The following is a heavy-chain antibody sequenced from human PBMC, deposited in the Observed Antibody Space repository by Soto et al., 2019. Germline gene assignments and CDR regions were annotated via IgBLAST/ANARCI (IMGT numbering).Heavy chain of an antibody. D-gene: IGHD3-3*01. Sequence: GGSLRLSCAASGFTFSSYAMSWVRQAPGKGLEGVSAVSGSGGSTYYADSGKGRFTISRDNSKNTLYLQMNSLRAEDTAVYYCAKRPIFGVGSPYYYYYMDVWGKGTTVTVSS. V-gene: IGHV3-23*01. CDR1: GFTFSSYA. CDR2: VSGSGGST. CDR3: AKRPIFGVGSPYYYYYMDV. J-gene: IGHJ6*03.